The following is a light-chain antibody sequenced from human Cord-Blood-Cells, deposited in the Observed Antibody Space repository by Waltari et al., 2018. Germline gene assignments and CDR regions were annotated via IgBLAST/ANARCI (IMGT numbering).Light chain of an antibody. V-gene: IGLV7-46*01. Sequence: QAVVTQEPSLTVSPGGTVTLPCGSSTGAVTSGHYPYWFQQKPGQAPRTLHYDTSNKHSWTPARFSGSLLGGKAALTLSGAQPEDEAEYYCLLSYSGARVFGGGTKLTVL. CDR1: TGAVTSGHY. J-gene: IGLJ3*02. CDR2: DTS. CDR3: LLSYSGARV.